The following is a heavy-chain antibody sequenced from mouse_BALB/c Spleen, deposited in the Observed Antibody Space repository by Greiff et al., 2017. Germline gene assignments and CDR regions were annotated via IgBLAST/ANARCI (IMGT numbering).Heavy chain of an antibody. CDR2: INPYNGAT. V-gene: IGHV1-31*01. CDR3: ARLRGYDYAVGAMDY. J-gene: IGHJ4*01. CDR1: GYSFTGSY. D-gene: IGHD2-4*01. Sequence: VQLKESGPELVKPGASVKISCKASGYSFTGSYMHWVKQSHVKSLEWIGRINPYNGATSYNQNFKDKASLTVDKSSSTAYMELHSLTSEDSAVYYCARLRGYDYAVGAMDYGGQGTSVTVSS.